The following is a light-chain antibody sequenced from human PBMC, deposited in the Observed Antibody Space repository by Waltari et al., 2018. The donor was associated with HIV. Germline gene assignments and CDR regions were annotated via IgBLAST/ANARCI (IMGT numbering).Light chain of an antibody. Sequence: QSALPQPAPVSGSPERPITLSCPKPSGVFGIFNFFPWYQQSTGKAPKLLIYEVTKRPSGVSSRFSGSKSGNTASLTISDLQAEDEATYYCCSYGSSATSVVFGGGTRVTV. CDR1: SGVFGIFNF. V-gene: IGLV2-23*02. J-gene: IGLJ2*01. CDR3: CSYGSSATSVV. CDR2: EVT.